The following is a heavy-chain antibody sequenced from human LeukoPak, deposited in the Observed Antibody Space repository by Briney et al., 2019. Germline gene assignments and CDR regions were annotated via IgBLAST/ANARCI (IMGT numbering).Heavy chain of an antibody. J-gene: IGHJ4*02. D-gene: IGHD2-2*01. Sequence: GGSLRLSCAASGFSFSSYGMHWVRQAPGKGLEWVAFMQYDGSNEYYADSVKGRFTISRDSSKNTLYLQMNSLRAEDTAVYYCAKDRTRPYCSSTSCYGGGDYWGQGTLVTVSS. V-gene: IGHV3-30*02. CDR1: GFSFSSYG. CDR3: AKDRTRPYCSSTSCYGGGDY. CDR2: MQYDGSNE.